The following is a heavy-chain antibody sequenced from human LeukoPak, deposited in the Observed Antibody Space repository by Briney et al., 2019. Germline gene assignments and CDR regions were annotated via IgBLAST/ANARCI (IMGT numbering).Heavy chain of an antibody. V-gene: IGHV3-23*01. CDR3: AKGGSTSRVTTSRVVFGYYYYLDV. CDR2: LSGSGGTT. CDR1: GLSFTNAW. J-gene: IGHJ6*03. Sequence: GGSLRLSCEASGLSFTNAWMSWVRQAPGKGLEWVSSLSGSGGTTYHADSVKGRFSISRDNSKNTLYLQLNSLRAEDTAVYYCAKGGSTSRVTTSRVVFGYYYYLDVWGKGTPVTVSS. D-gene: IGHD4-17*01.